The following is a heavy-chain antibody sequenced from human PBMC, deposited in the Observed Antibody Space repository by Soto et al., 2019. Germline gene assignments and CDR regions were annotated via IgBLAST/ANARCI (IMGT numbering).Heavy chain of an antibody. Sequence: QVQLQQWGAGLLKPSETLSLTCAVYGGSFSGYYWTWIRQPPGTGLEWIGEINHSGSTNYNPSLKRRVTISVDTSKNQFSLTLASVTAADAAVYYCARDKITGLFDYWGQGPLVTVSS. V-gene: IGHV4-34*01. D-gene: IGHD2-8*02. CDR2: INHSGST. J-gene: IGHJ4*02. CDR1: GGSFSGYY. CDR3: ARDKITGLFDY.